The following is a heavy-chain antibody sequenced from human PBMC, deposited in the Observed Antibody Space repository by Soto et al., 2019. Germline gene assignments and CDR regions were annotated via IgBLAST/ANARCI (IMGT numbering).Heavy chain of an antibody. Sequence: QVQLVQSGAEVKKPGSSVKVSCKASGGTFSSYAISWVRQAPGQGLEWMGGIIPIFGTADYAQKFQGRVTNTADETTSTAYMELSSLRSEDTAVYYCASLIAAAGPPHSPRYYYGMGVWGQGTTVTVSS. CDR3: ASLIAAAGPPHSPRYYYGMGV. CDR1: GGTFSSYA. CDR2: IIPIFGTA. V-gene: IGHV1-69*12. D-gene: IGHD6-13*01. J-gene: IGHJ6*02.